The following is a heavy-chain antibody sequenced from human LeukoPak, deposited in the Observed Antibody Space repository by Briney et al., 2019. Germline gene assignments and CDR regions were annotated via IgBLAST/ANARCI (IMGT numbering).Heavy chain of an antibody. V-gene: IGHV3-7*03. CDR2: IKLDGSEK. CDR1: GFTFGKYW. D-gene: IGHD5-24*01. CDR3: ARDPDQRLQISYEFAFDI. J-gene: IGHJ3*02. Sequence: GGSLRLSCVASGFTFGKYWMSWVRQAPGKGLEWVANIKLDGSEKNYVDSVKGRFTISRDNTKNSLYLQMNSLRVEDTAVFYCARDPDQRLQISYEFAFDIWGQGTMVTVSS.